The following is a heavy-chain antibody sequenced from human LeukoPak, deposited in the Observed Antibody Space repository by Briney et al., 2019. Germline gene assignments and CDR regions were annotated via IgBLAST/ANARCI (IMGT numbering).Heavy chain of an antibody. CDR3: AKDRVSGLIILMRTANDF. J-gene: IGHJ4*02. D-gene: IGHD2-8*01. V-gene: IGHV3-30*02. CDR1: GFTFRAYG. CDR2: IRHDVSNE. Sequence: PGGPLRLSCAASGFTFRAYGMHWVRQARGKGLGWVAFIRHDVSNEYYADCVKRGLTISRDNSKKTLFLRRSSLRAEETAVCTCAKDRVSGLIILMRTANDFWGQGTLVTVSS.